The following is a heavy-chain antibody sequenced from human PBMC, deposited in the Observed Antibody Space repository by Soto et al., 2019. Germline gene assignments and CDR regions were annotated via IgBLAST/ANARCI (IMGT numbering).Heavy chain of an antibody. J-gene: IGHJ4*02. V-gene: IGHV3-15*07. D-gene: IGHD3-22*01. CDR1: GFTFSNAW. CDR2: IKSKTDGGTT. Sequence: EVQLVESGGGLVKPGGSLRLSCAASGFTFSNAWMNWVRQAPGKGLEWVGRIKSKTDGGTTDYAAPVQGRFTISRDDSKNTLYLQMNSLKPVDTAMYYCTTDRFLYYFDSSGYYPRYYFDCWGQGTLVTVSS. CDR3: TTDRFLYYFDSSGYYPRYYFDC.